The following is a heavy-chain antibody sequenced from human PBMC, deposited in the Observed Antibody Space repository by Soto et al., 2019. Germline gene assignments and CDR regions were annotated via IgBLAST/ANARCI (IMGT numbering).Heavy chain of an antibody. J-gene: IGHJ4*02. CDR3: ARLVYDSSGYRPG. D-gene: IGHD3-22*01. CDR1: GFSPTTGGKG. Sequence: NPTQPITPTCTFSGFSPTTGGKGVSWSRQTQGKGLEWIGEINHSGSTNYNPSLQSRVAISVDTSKNQFALKLSSVTAADSVVYYCARLVYDSSGYRPGWGQGTLVTVSS. CDR2: INHSGST. V-gene: IGHV4-30-2*03.